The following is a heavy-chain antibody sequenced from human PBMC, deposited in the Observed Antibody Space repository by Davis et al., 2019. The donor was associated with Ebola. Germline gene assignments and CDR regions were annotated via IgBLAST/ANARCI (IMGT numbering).Heavy chain of an antibody. CDR2: ISAYNGNT. J-gene: IGHJ6*02. CDR3: ARPYYYGPNPTYGMDV. CDR1: GYTFTSYG. Sequence: ASVKVSCKASGYTFTSYGISWVRQAPGQGLEWMGWISAYNGNTNYAQKFQGRVTITADKSTSTAYMELSSLRSEDTAVYYCARPYYYGPNPTYGMDVWGQGTTVTVSS. D-gene: IGHD3-10*01. V-gene: IGHV1-18*01.